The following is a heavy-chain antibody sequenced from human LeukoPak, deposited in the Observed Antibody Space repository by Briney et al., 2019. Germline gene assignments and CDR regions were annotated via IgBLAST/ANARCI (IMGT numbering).Heavy chain of an antibody. CDR3: ARDQQLVYYYYYYYMDV. CDR2: ISSSSSYI. V-gene: IGHV3-21*01. D-gene: IGHD6-13*01. CDR1: GFTFSSYS. Sequence: GGSLRLSCAASGFTFSSYSMNWVRQAPGKGLEWVSSISSSSSYIYYADSVKGRFTISRDNAKNSLYLQMNSLRAEDTAVYYCARDQQLVYYYYYYYMDVWGKGTTVTVSS. J-gene: IGHJ6*03.